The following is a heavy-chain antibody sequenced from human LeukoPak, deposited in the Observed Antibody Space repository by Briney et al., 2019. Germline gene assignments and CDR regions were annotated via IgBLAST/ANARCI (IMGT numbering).Heavy chain of an antibody. CDR2: ISGSGGDT. D-gene: IGHD4-17*01. J-gene: IGHJ4*02. Sequence: GGSLRLSCVASGFTFTSHAMSWVRQAPGKGLEWVSSISGSGGDTDYADSAKGRFTISRDNSQNTLYLQMNSLRAEDTAVYYCARDYADYVGYFFFDYWGQGTLVTVSS. CDR3: ARDYADYVGYFFFDY. CDR1: GFTFTSHA. V-gene: IGHV3-23*01.